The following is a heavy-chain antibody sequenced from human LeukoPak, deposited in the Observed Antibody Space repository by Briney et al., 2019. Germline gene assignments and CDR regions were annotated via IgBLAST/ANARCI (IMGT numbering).Heavy chain of an antibody. Sequence: GGSLRLSCAASGFTFSSYSMNWVRQAPGKGLEWVSSISSSSSYIYYADSVKGRFTISRDNAKNSLYLQMNSLRAEDTAVYYCARDHYDSSGYYYFDSWGQGTLVTVSS. J-gene: IGHJ4*02. D-gene: IGHD3-22*01. CDR2: ISSSSSYI. CDR3: ARDHYDSSGYYYFDS. V-gene: IGHV3-21*01. CDR1: GFTFSSYS.